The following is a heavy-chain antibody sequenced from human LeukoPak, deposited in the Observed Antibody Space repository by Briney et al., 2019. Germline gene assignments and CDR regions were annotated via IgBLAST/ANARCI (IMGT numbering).Heavy chain of an antibody. CDR3: ATVVGTIFGVTGAFDI. J-gene: IGHJ3*02. CDR2: FDPEGGET. V-gene: IGHV1-24*01. CDR1: GHTLTELS. Sequence: ASVKVSCKVSGHTLTELSIHWVRQSPGKGLEWMGGFDPEGGETIYAQKFQGRVTMTEDTSTDTAYMELSSLRSEDMAVYYCATVVGTIFGVTGAFDIWGQGTMVTVSS. D-gene: IGHD3-3*01.